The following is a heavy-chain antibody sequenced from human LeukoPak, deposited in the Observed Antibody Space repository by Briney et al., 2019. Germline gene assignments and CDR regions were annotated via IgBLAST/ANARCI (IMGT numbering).Heavy chain of an antibody. V-gene: IGHV4-39*01. CDR3: ARLSSSGWYPFDY. CDR1: GGSINSYY. D-gene: IGHD6-19*01. Sequence: PSETLSLTCTVSGGSINSYYWGWIRQPPGKGLEWIGSIYYSGSTYYNPSLKSRVTISVDTSKNQFSLKLSSVTAADTAVYYCARLSSSGWYPFDYWGQGTLVTVSS. J-gene: IGHJ4*02. CDR2: IYYSGST.